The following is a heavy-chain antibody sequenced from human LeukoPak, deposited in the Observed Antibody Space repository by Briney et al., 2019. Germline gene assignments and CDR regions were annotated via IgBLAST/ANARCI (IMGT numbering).Heavy chain of an antibody. CDR3: ASSCSSTSCLSDAFDI. D-gene: IGHD2-2*01. Sequence: GGSLRPSCAASGFTFSRYSMNWVRQAPGKGLEWVSSISSSSSYIYYADSLKGRFTISRDNAKNSLYLQMNSLRAEDTAVYYCASSCSSTSCLSDAFDIWGQGTMVTVSS. V-gene: IGHV3-21*01. CDR1: GFTFSRYS. CDR2: ISSSSSYI. J-gene: IGHJ3*02.